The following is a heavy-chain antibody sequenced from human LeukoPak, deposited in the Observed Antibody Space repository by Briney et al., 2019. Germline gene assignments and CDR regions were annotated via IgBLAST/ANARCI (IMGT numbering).Heavy chain of an antibody. Sequence: GASVKVSCKASGGTFSSYAISWVRQAAGQGLEWMGGIIPIFGTANYAQKFQGRVTITADKSTSTAYMELSSLRSEDTAVYYCASRAVAPYYYDSSGYDRDYYYYMDVWGKGTTVTVSS. CDR3: ASRAVAPYYYDSSGYDRDYYYYMDV. V-gene: IGHV1-69*06. CDR1: GGTFSSYA. CDR2: IIPIFGTA. J-gene: IGHJ6*03. D-gene: IGHD3-22*01.